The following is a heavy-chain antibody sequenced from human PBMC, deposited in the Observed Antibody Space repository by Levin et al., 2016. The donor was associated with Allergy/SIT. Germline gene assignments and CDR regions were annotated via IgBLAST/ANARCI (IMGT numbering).Heavy chain of an antibody. V-gene: IGHV3-7*01. CDR1: GFTFSSYW. D-gene: IGHD6-13*01. J-gene: IGHJ4*02. Sequence: GESLKISCAASGFTFSSYWMSWVRQAPGKGLEWVANIKQDGSEKYYVDSVKGRFTISRDNAKNSLYLQMNSLRAEDTAVYYCATSSSWYTFDYWGQGTLVTVSS. CDR2: IKQDGSEK. CDR3: ATSSSWYTFDY.